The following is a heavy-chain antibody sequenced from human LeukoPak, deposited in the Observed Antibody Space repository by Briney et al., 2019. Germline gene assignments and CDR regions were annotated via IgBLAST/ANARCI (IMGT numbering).Heavy chain of an antibody. CDR2: INHSGST. Sequence: SETLSLTCAVYGGSFSGYYWSWIRQPPGKGLEWIGEINHSGSTNYNPSLKSRVTISVDTSKNQFSLKLSSVTAADTAVYYCARAEPYYYYMDVWGKGTTVTVSS. V-gene: IGHV4-34*01. CDR3: ARAEPYYYYMDV. CDR1: GGSFSGYY. J-gene: IGHJ6*03.